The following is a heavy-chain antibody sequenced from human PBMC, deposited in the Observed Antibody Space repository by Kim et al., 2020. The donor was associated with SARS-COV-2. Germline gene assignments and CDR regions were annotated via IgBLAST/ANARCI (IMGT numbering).Heavy chain of an antibody. Sequence: SETLSLTCAVYGGSFSGYYWSWIRQPPGKGLEWIGEINHSGSTNYNPSLKSRVTISVDTSKNQFSLKLSSVTAADTAVYYCARGRGYDFWSGRFRVYGMDVWGQGTTVTVSS. D-gene: IGHD3-3*01. J-gene: IGHJ6*02. CDR1: GGSFSGYY. CDR3: ARGRGYDFWSGRFRVYGMDV. CDR2: INHSGST. V-gene: IGHV4-34*01.